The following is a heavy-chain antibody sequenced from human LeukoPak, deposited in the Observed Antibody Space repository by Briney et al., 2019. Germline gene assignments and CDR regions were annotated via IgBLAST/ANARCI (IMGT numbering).Heavy chain of an antibody. J-gene: IGHJ3*02. Sequence: KASETLSLTCTVSGGSISSYYWNWIRQPPGKGLEWIGYIYYSGGTNFNPSLKSRVTISVDTSKNQFSLKLSSVTAADTAVYYCARHSDTVTHVVRAFDIWGQGTMVTVSS. CDR2: IYYSGGT. V-gene: IGHV4-59*08. CDR1: GGSISSYY. D-gene: IGHD4-17*01. CDR3: ARHSDTVTHVVRAFDI.